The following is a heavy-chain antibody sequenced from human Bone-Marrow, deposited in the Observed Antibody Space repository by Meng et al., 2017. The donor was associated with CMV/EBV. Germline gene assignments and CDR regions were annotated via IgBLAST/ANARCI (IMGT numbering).Heavy chain of an antibody. Sequence: ASVKVSCKASGYTFTSYGISWVRQAPGQGLEWMGWISAYNGNTNYAQKLQGRVTMTTDTFTSTAYMELRSLRSDDTAVYYCARVRSRITMIVVVIYDAFYIWGQGTMVTV. CDR2: ISAYNGNT. CDR1: GYTFTSYG. D-gene: IGHD3-22*01. CDR3: ARVRSRITMIVVVIYDAFYI. V-gene: IGHV1-18*01. J-gene: IGHJ3*02.